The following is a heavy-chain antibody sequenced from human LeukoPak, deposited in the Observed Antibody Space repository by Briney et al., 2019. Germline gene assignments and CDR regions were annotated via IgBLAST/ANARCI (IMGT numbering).Heavy chain of an antibody. Sequence: GGSLRLSRAASGFTVSSNYMSWVRQAPGKGLEWVSVIYSGGSTYYADSVKGRFTISRDNSKNTLYLQMNSLRAEDTAVYYCARGPPYGGSSWNYYLDYWGQGTLVTVSS. CDR1: GFTVSSNY. CDR3: ARGPPYGGSSWNYYLDY. CDR2: IYSGGST. D-gene: IGHD6-13*01. V-gene: IGHV3-53*01. J-gene: IGHJ4*02.